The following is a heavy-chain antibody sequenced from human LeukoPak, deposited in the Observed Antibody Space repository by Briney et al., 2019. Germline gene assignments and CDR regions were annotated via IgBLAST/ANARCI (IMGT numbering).Heavy chain of an antibody. J-gene: IGHJ4*02. CDR2: IYYSGST. CDR1: SGSISSSSYY. D-gene: IGHD6-13*01. V-gene: IGHV4-39*01. Sequence: SETLSLTCTVSSGSISSSSYYWGWIRQPPGKGLEWIGSIYYSGSTYYNPSLKSRVTISVDTSKNQFSLKLSSVTAADTAVYYCARPGYSSSPYFVYWGQGTLVTVSS. CDR3: ARPGYSSSPYFVY.